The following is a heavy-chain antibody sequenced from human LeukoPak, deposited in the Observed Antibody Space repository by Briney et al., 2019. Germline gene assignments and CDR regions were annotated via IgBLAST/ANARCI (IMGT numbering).Heavy chain of an antibody. Sequence: GGSLRLSCVASGFTLRSYVMNWVRQTPGKGLEWVSSISGSGDSTFYADSVKGRFSISRDNSKNTLYLQMNSLRAEDTAVYYCAKDLPYSSYFDYWGQGTLVTVSS. J-gene: IGHJ4*02. CDR1: GFTLRSYV. V-gene: IGHV3-23*01. CDR3: AKDLPYSSYFDY. D-gene: IGHD5-12*01. CDR2: ISGSGDST.